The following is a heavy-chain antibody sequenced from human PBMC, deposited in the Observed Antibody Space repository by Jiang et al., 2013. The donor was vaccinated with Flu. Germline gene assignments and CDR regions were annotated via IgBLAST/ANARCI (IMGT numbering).Heavy chain of an antibody. J-gene: IGHJ3*02. CDR2: INPNSGGT. V-gene: IGHV1-2*02. CDR1: GYTFTGYY. Sequence: GAEVKKPGASVKVSCKASGYTFTGYYMHWVRQAPGQGLEWMGWINPNSGGTNYAQKFQGRVTMTRDTSISTAYMELSRLRSDDTAVYYCARDLGCGGDCSYAFDIWGQGTMVTVSS. CDR3: ARDLGCGGDCSYAFDI. D-gene: IGHD2-21*02.